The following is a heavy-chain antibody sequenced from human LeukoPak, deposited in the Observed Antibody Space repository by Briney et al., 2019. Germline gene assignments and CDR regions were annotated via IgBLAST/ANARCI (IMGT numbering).Heavy chain of an antibody. V-gene: IGHV2-5*01. CDR1: GFSLSTSGVG. D-gene: IGHD3-22*01. J-gene: IGHJ4*02. CDR2: IYWNDDK. Sequence: SGPTLVNPTQTLTLTCTFSGFSLSTSGVGVGWIRQPPGKALEWLALIYWNDDKRYSPSLKSRLTITKGTSKNQVVLTMTNMDPVDTATYYCAHRAADYYDSSGYPYYFDYWGQGTLVTVSS. CDR3: AHRAADYYDSSGYPYYFDY.